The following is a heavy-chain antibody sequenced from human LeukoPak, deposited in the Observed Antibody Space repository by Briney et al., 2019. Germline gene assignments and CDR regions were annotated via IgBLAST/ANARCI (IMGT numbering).Heavy chain of an antibody. Sequence: PGGSLRLSCATSGFTFSNYGMHWVRQAPGKGLEWVAFIRNDGSNKYYADSVKGRFTISRDNSKNTLYLQVNSLRAEDTAVHYCAKGKALNYGSGFYYYYYMDVWGKGTTVTVSS. CDR2: IRNDGSNK. V-gene: IGHV3-30*02. CDR1: GFTFSNYG. J-gene: IGHJ6*03. CDR3: AKGKALNYGSGFYYYYYMDV. D-gene: IGHD3-10*01.